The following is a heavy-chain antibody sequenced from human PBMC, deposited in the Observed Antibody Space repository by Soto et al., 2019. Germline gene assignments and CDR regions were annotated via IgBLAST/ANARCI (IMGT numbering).Heavy chain of an antibody. V-gene: IGHV3-23*01. CDR1: GFTFGSYA. Sequence: GGSLRLSCAASGFTFGSYAMSWVRQAPGKGLEWVSAISGSANNTYYANSVKGRFTISRDISKNTLYLQMNSLRAEDTAVYYCVLPAARGGYYYYHMDVWGKGTTVTVSS. CDR2: ISGSANNT. CDR3: VLPAARGGYYYYHMDV. D-gene: IGHD2-2*01. J-gene: IGHJ6*03.